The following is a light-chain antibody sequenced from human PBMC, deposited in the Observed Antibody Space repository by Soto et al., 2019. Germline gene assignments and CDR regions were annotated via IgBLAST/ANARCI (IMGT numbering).Light chain of an antibody. CDR1: SSNIGNNA. Sequence: QSVLTQPPSVSEAPRQRVTISCSGSSSNIGNNAVNWYQQLPGKAPKLLIYYDDLLPSGVSDRLSGSKSGTSASLAISGLQSEDEADYYCAAWDDSVNGVVFGGGTKLTVL. J-gene: IGLJ2*01. V-gene: IGLV1-36*01. CDR2: YDD. CDR3: AAWDDSVNGVV.